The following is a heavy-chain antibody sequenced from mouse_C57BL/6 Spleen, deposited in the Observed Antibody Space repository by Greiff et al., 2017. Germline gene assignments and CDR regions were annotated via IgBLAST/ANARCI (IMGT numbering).Heavy chain of an antibody. D-gene: IGHD1-1*01. Sequence: VQLQQSGPELVKPGASVKISCKASGYTFTDYYMNWVKQSHGKSLEWIGAINPNNGGTSYNQKFKGKATLTVDKSSSTAYMELRSLTSEDSAVYYCAKSTTVVALDYWGQGTTLTVSS. CDR1: GYTFTDYY. J-gene: IGHJ2*01. CDR2: INPNNGGT. V-gene: IGHV1-26*01. CDR3: AKSTTVVALDY.